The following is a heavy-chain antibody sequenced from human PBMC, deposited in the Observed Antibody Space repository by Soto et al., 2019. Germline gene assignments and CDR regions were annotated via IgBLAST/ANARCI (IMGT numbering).Heavy chain of an antibody. D-gene: IGHD2-2*01. V-gene: IGHV4-59*01. CDR3: ARISCSNMRCYVPAANWFDP. CDR2: IYYSGST. Sequence: SETLSLTCTVSGGSISSYYWSWIRQPPGKGLEWIGYIYYSGSTNYNPSLKSRVTISVDTSKNQFSLKLSSVTAADTARYFCARISCSNMRCYVPAANWFDPWGPGTLVTVSS. J-gene: IGHJ5*02. CDR1: GGSISSYY.